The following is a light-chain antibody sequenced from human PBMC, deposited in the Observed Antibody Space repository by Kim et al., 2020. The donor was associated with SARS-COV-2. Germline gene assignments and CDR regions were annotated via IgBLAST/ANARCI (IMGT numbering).Light chain of an antibody. CDR3: FSTDSSGNPV. V-gene: IGLV3-10*01. CDR2: EDP. J-gene: IGLJ7*01. CDR1: ALPTKF. Sequence: VSLSQTARITSSGDALPTKFAYWYQQKSGRAPVLVIYEDPKRPSGIPQRFSGATSGTLATFTIIGAQVEDEADDYCFSTDSSGNPVFGGGTQLTVL.